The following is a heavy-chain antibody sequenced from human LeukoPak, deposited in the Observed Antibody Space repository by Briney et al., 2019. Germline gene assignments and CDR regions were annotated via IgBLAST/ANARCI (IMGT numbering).Heavy chain of an antibody. V-gene: IGHV4-34*01. CDR1: GGSFSGYY. J-gene: IGHJ4*02. Sequence: PSETLSLTCAVYGGSFSGYYWSWLRQPPGKGLEWIGEINHSGSTNYNPSLKRRVTISVDTSKNQFSLKLSSVTAADTAVYYCARDRNGDPFDYWGQGTLVTVSS. D-gene: IGHD4-17*01. CDR3: ARDRNGDPFDY. CDR2: INHSGST.